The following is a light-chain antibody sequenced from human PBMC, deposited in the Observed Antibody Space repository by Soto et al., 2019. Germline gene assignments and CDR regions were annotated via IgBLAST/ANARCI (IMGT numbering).Light chain of an antibody. Sequence: EIPLTQSPSSLAASVGDRLTLTCRASRNVSIYLNWYQHKPGKGPTLLIHATSNLQIGVPSRFSGSGSGTEFTLTISSLEPEDFGTYYCQQSYKMPSSVHGTRLEI. J-gene: IGKJ5*01. V-gene: IGKV1-39*01. CDR3: QQSYKMPS. CDR2: ATS. CDR1: RNVSIY.